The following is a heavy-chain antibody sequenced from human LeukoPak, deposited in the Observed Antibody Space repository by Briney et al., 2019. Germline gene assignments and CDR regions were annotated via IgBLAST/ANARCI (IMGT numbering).Heavy chain of an antibody. V-gene: IGHV3-7*01. Sequence: GGSLRLSCAASRFSFTYSWMNWVRQAPGKGLEWVANINQDGSDKYYVDSVKGRFTISRDNAKNSVYLQMNSLRDDDTAVYYCAIMTTYYDSSGYYPFQHWGQGTLVTVSS. D-gene: IGHD3-22*01. CDR2: INQDGSDK. CDR3: AIMTTYYDSSGYYPFQH. CDR1: RFSFTYSW. J-gene: IGHJ1*01.